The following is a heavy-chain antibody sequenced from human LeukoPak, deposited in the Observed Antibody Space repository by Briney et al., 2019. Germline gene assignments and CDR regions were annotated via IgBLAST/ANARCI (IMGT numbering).Heavy chain of an antibody. CDR2: IKQDGSEK. CDR3: ARVFGAGYSDY. CDR1: GFTFSSCA. D-gene: IGHD4/OR15-4a*01. J-gene: IGHJ4*02. V-gene: IGHV3-7*01. Sequence: GGSLRLSCAASGFTFSSCAMHWVRQAPGKGLEWVASIKQDGSEKYYVDSVKSRVTISRDNAKNSLYLQMNSLRAEDTAVYYCARVFGAGYSDYWGQGALVTVSS.